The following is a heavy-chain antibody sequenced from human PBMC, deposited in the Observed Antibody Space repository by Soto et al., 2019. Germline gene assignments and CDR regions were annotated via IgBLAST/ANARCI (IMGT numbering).Heavy chain of an antibody. CDR3: ARDLDGGNYFDY. D-gene: IGHD4-17*01. Sequence: PGGSMRLSCAASGFTFSSYGMHWVRQAPGKGLEWVAVIWYDGSNKYYADSVKGRFTISRDNSKNTLYLQMNSLRAEDTAVYYCARDLDGGNYFDYWGQGTLVTVSS. CDR1: GFTFSSYG. V-gene: IGHV3-33*01. J-gene: IGHJ4*02. CDR2: IWYDGSNK.